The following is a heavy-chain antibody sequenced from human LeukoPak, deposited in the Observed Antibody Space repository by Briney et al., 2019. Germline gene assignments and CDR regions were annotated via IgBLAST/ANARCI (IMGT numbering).Heavy chain of an antibody. J-gene: IGHJ3*02. V-gene: IGHV4-59*01. D-gene: IGHD1-26*01. CDR1: GGSISSYY. CDR3: ARGQWELPVGDDAFDI. Sequence: SETLSLTCTVSGGSISSYYWSWIRQPPGKGLEWIGYIYYSGSTNYNPSLKSRVTISVDTSKNQFSLKLSSVTAADTAVYYCARGQWELPVGDDAFDIWGQGTMVTVSS. CDR2: IYYSGST.